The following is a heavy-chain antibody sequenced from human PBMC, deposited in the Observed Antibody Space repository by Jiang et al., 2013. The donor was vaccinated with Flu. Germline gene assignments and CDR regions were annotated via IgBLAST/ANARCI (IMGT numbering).Heavy chain of an antibody. Sequence: GLVKPSETLSLTCTVSGGSISSSSYYWGWIRQPPGKGLEWIGSIYYSGSTYYNPSLKSRVTISVDTSKNQFSLKLSSVTATDTAVYYCASFGYYYDSSGYYPPTWGQGTLVTVSS. J-gene: IGHJ5*02. CDR3: ASFGYYYDSSGYYPPT. CDR1: GGSISSSSYY. D-gene: IGHD3-22*01. V-gene: IGHV4-39*01. CDR2: IYYSGST.